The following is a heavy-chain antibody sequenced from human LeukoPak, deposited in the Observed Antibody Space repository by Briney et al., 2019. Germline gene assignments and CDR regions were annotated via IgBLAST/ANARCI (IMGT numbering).Heavy chain of an antibody. Sequence: PSETLSLTCTVPGGSISSYYWSWIRQPPGKGLEWIGYIYYSGSTNYNPSLKSRVTISVDTSKIQFSLKLTSVTAADTAVYYCARGVPEYYDFWSGYFYYFDYWGQGTLVTVSS. V-gene: IGHV4-59*01. CDR1: GGSISSYY. J-gene: IGHJ4*02. D-gene: IGHD3-3*01. CDR2: IYYSGST. CDR3: ARGVPEYYDFWSGYFYYFDY.